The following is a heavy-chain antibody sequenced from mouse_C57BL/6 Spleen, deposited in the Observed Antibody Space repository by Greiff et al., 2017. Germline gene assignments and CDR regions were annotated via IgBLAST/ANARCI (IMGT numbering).Heavy chain of an antibody. D-gene: IGHD2-2*01. CDR1: GFSLSTFGMG. CDR2: IWWDADK. CDR3: PRAYGYDVGNYLDY. V-gene: IGHV8-8*01. J-gene: IGHJ2*01. Sequence: QVTLKVSGPGILQPSQTLSLTCSFSGFSLSTFGMGVGWIRQPSGKGLEWLAHIWWDADKYYNPALKSRLTISKATSKNQVFLKIAHVNTANPATYYCPRAYGYDVGNYLDYWGQGTTLTVSS.